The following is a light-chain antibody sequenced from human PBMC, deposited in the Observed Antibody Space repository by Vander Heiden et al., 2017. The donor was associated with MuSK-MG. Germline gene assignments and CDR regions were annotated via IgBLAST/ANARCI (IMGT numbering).Light chain of an antibody. CDR1: QSIHNY. J-gene: IGKJ2*01. Sequence: DVQMTQSPSSLSASVGDRVTITCRASQSIHNYLNWYQQRPGKAPKLLIYAASSLQSGVPSRFSGSGSRTDFTLTISSLQPEDFATYYCQQSDSTPVTFGQGTKLEIK. V-gene: IGKV1-39*01. CDR3: QQSDSTPVT. CDR2: AAS.